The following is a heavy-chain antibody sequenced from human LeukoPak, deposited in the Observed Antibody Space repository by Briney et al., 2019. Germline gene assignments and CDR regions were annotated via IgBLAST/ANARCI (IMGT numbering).Heavy chain of an antibody. J-gene: IGHJ2*01. Sequence: SETLSLTCTVSSDSVSGHYWTWFRQPPGKGLEWIGYIYYDGSTNYNPSRKSRVTISLDTSKNQFSLRLSSVTAADTAVYYCARGPPYSNWYFDLWGRGTVVTVSS. D-gene: IGHD2-15*01. CDR3: ARGPPYSNWYFDL. CDR2: IYYDGST. V-gene: IGHV4-59*02. CDR1: SDSVSGHY.